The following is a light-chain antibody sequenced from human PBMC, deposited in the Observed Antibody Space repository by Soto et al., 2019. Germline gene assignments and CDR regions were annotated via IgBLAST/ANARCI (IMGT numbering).Light chain of an antibody. CDR1: QDISNY. CDR2: DAS. V-gene: IGKV1-33*01. J-gene: IGKJ4*01. CDR3: QQYDNLPLT. Sequence: DIQMTQSPSSLSASVGDRVTITCQASQDISNYLNWYQQKPGKAPKLLIYDASNLETGVTSRFSGSGSGTDFTFTIRSLQPEDIATYYCQQYDNLPLTFGGGTKVEIK.